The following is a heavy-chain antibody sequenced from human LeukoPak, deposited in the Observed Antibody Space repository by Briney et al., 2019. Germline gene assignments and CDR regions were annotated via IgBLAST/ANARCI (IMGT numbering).Heavy chain of an antibody. CDR1: GFTFSNAW. Sequence: GGSLRLSCAASGFTFSNAWMSWVRQAPGKGLEGVGRIKRKADGGTTDYAAPVIDRFTSSRDDSKTTLYLQMNSLKPDDAAVYFCNTGTAAADYWGQGTQVTVSS. V-gene: IGHV3-15*01. D-gene: IGHD6-25*01. J-gene: IGHJ4*02. CDR3: NTGTAAADY. CDR2: IKRKADGGTT.